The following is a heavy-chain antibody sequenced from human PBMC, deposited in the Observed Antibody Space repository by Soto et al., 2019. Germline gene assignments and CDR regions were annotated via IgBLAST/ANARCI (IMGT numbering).Heavy chain of an antibody. Sequence: SETLSLTCTVSGGFISSYYWSWIRQPPGKGLEWIGFIYYSGNTKYNPSLKSRVTTSLDTSKNQFSLKLTSVTAADTAVYYCAKYDNSGYGMDYWGQGILVTVSS. CDR1: GGFISSYY. CDR3: AKYDNSGYGMDY. V-gene: IGHV4-59*01. CDR2: IYYSGNT. D-gene: IGHD3-22*01. J-gene: IGHJ4*02.